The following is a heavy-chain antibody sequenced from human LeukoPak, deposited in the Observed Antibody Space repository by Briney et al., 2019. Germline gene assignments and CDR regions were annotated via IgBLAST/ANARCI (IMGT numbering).Heavy chain of an antibody. CDR2: INHSGST. Sequence: SETLSLTCAVYGGSFSGYYWSWIRQPPGKGLEWIGEINHSGSTNYNPSLKSRVTISVDTPKNQFSLHLISVTAADTAVYYCARLPSNGFDYYFDYWGQGTLVTVSS. CDR1: GGSFSGYY. D-gene: IGHD3-10*01. V-gene: IGHV4-34*01. J-gene: IGHJ4*02. CDR3: ARLPSNGFDYYFDY.